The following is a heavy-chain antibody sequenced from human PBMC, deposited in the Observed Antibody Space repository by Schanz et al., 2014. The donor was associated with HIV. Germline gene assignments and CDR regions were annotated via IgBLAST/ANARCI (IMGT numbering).Heavy chain of an antibody. CDR2: ISSDGSNT. D-gene: IGHD2-21*01. CDR3: ARAYFYYFDN. CDR1: GISFDNYW. J-gene: IGHJ4*02. Sequence: EVQLVESGGGFVQPGGSLRLSCAVSGISFDNYWMHWVRQVPGKGLVWVSRISSDGSNTNYADSVKGRFTISRDNAKKTLYLEMNSLRAEDTAVYYCARAYFYYFDNWGQGTLVTVSS. V-gene: IGHV3-74*01.